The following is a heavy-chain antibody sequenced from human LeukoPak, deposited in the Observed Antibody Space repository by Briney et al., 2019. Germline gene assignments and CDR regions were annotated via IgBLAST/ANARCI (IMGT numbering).Heavy chain of an antibody. CDR2: INTDGSST. CDR3: GRDTYDSSGYYYGPFDY. Sequence: GGSLRLSCAASGFTFSSYWMHWVRQAPGKGLVWVSRINTDGSSTRYADSVKGRFTISRDNAKNTLNLQMNSLRAEDTAVYYCGRDTYDSSGYYYGPFDYWGQGTLVTVSS. V-gene: IGHV3-74*01. CDR1: GFTFSSYW. D-gene: IGHD3-22*01. J-gene: IGHJ4*02.